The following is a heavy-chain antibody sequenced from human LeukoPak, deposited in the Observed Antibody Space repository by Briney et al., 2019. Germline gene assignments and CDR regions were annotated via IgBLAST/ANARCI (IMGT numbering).Heavy chain of an antibody. Sequence: PGGSLRLSCAASGFTFSGYNMNWVRQSPGRGLEWVSFISGSGDTIYYADSVKGRFTISRDNAKNSLYLQMNSLRDEDTAVYYCVRDDRGYDYWGQGTLVTVSS. CDR1: GFTFSGYN. J-gene: IGHJ4*02. CDR2: ISGSGDTI. V-gene: IGHV3-48*02. CDR3: VRDDRGYDY. D-gene: IGHD3-10*01.